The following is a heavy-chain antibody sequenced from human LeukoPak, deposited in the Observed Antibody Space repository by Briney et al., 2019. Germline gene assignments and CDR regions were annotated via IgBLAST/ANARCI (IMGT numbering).Heavy chain of an antibody. J-gene: IGHJ4*02. V-gene: IGHV3-49*03. CDR3: TRDRSGVDILTGYYLLGDY. D-gene: IGHD3-9*01. CDR1: GFTFGDYA. Sequence: PGGSLRLSCTASGFTFGDYAMSWFRQAPGKGLEWVGFIRSKAYGGTTEYAASVKGRFTISRDDSKSIAYLQMNSLKTEDTAVYYCTRDRSGVDILTGYYLLGDYWGQGTLVTVSS. CDR2: IRSKAYGGTT.